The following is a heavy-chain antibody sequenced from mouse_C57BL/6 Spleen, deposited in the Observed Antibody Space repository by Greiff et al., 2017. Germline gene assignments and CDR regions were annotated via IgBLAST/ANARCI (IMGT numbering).Heavy chain of an antibody. D-gene: IGHD3-2*02. CDR2: IDPSDSYT. CDR3: ARTQDRNFSYGYFDV. V-gene: IGHV1-69*01. J-gene: IGHJ1*03. CDR1: GYTFTSYW. Sequence: VQLQQPGAELVMPGASVKLSCKASGYTFTSYWMHWVKQRPGQGLEWIGEIDPSDSYTNYNHKFKGKSTLTVDKSSSTAYMQLSSLTSEDSAVYYCARTQDRNFSYGYFDVWGTGTTVTVSS.